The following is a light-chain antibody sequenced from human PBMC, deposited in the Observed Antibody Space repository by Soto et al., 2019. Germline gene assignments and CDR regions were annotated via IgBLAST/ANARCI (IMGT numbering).Light chain of an antibody. V-gene: IGLV4-60*03. CDR1: SGHSYYI. CDR3: ETWDSHTVA. Sequence: QTVVTQSSSASASLGSSVKLTCTLSSGHSYYIIAWHQQQPRKAPRYLMKVEGSGSYSRGIGIPDRFSGSKSGADHYLTISNLQSEDEADYYCETWDSHTVAFGGGTKLTVL. CDR2: VEGSGSY. J-gene: IGLJ2*01.